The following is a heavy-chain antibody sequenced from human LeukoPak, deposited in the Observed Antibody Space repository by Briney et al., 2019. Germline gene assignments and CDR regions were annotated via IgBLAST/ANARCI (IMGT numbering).Heavy chain of an antibody. D-gene: IGHD2-15*01. CDR1: GGTFSSYA. Sequence: ASVKVSCKASGGTFSSYAISWVRQAPGQGLEWMGWINPYSGGTNYAQKFQGRVTMTRDTSISTAYIELSRLTSDDTAVYYCARPYCSGGSCHDYFDYWGQGTLVTVSS. J-gene: IGHJ4*02. CDR3: ARPYCSGGSCHDYFDY. CDR2: INPYSGGT. V-gene: IGHV1-2*02.